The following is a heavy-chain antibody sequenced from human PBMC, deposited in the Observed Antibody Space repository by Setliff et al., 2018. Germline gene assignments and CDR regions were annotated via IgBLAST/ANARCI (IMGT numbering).Heavy chain of an antibody. Sequence: PGGSLRLSCAASGFTFSSYAMSWVRQAPGKGLECVSAISGSGGSTYYADSVKGRFTISSDNSKNTLYLQMNSLRAEDTAVYYCAKKGLVIIWDYYYGMDVWGQGTTVTVSS. V-gene: IGHV3-23*01. J-gene: IGHJ6*02. CDR3: AKKGLVIIWDYYYGMDV. D-gene: IGHD3-9*01. CDR1: GFTFSSYA. CDR2: ISGSGGST.